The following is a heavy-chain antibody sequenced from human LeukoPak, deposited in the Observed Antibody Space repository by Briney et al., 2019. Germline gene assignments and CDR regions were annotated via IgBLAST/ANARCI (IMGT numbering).Heavy chain of an antibody. CDR1: GFSLSSYA. V-gene: IGHV3-23*01. CDR3: AKQLDTGNYYPTGDDY. J-gene: IGHJ4*02. D-gene: IGHD3-10*01. Sequence: PGGSLRLSCAASGFSLSSYATSWVRQAPGKGLEWVSSISASGVDAYYADSVKGRFTISRDTSKNTLNLQLNRLRDEDTAVHYCAKQLDTGNYYPTGDDYWGRGTLVTVSS. CDR2: ISASGVDA.